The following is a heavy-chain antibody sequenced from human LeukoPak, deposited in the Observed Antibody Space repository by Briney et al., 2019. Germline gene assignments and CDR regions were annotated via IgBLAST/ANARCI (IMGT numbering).Heavy chain of an antibody. CDR2: MNPNTDNR. D-gene: IGHD5-18*01. Sequence: GASVKVSCKASGYTLTSFDINWVRQAAGQGLEWMGWMNPNTDNRGYAQRFQGRVTITWDTSISTAYMELTSLRSEDTALYYCARVGYSNSYEYWGQGTPVTVSS. CDR1: GYTLTSFD. J-gene: IGHJ4*02. V-gene: IGHV1-8*03. CDR3: ARVGYSNSYEY.